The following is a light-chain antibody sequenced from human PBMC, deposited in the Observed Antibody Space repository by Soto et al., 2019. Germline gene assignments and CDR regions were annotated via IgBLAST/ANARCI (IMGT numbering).Light chain of an antibody. CDR2: DVS. CDR3: SSYTSSSTLV. Sequence: QSVLTQPASVSGYHGQSITISCTGTSSDVGGYNYVSWYQQHQGKAPKLMIYDVSNRPSVVSNRFYGSKSGNTASLTISGLQAEDEADYYCSSYTSSSTLVFGEGTKLTVL. V-gene: IGLV2-14*01. CDR1: SSDVGGYNY. J-gene: IGLJ2*01.